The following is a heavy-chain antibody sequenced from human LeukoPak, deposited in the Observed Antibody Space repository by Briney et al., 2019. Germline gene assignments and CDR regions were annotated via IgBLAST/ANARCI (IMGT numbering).Heavy chain of an antibody. CDR1: GGSFSGYY. D-gene: IGHD3-16*01. Sequence: KTSETLSLTCAVYGGSFSGYYWSWIRQPPGKGLEWIGSIYYSGSTYYNPSLKSRVTISVDTSKNQFSLKLSSVTAADTAVYYCARTVPYANWFDPWGQGTLVTVSS. J-gene: IGHJ5*02. CDR2: IYYSGST. V-gene: IGHV4-34*01. CDR3: ARTVPYANWFDP.